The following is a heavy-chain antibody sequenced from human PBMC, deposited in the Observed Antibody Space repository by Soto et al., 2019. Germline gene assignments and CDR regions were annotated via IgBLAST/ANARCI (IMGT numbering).Heavy chain of an antibody. CDR3: ARHESGLAAAGIYWFDP. Sequence: QLQLQESGPGLVKPSETLSLTCTVSGGSISSSSYYWGWIRQPPGKGLEWIGSIYYSGSTYYNPSLKSRVTISVDTSQNQFSLKLSSVTAADTAVYYCARHESGLAAAGIYWFDPWGQGTLVTVSS. V-gene: IGHV4-39*01. J-gene: IGHJ5*02. CDR1: GGSISSSSYY. D-gene: IGHD6-13*01. CDR2: IYYSGST.